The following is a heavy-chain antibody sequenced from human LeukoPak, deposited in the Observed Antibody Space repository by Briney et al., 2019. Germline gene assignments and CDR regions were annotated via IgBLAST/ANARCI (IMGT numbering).Heavy chain of an antibody. D-gene: IGHD6-13*01. CDR2: IYHSGST. V-gene: IGHV4-38-2*02. Sequence: SETLSLTCTVSGYSISSGYFWGWIRQPPGKGLEWIGTIYHSGSTYYNASLESRVTISVDMSKNQSSLKLSSVTAADTAVYYCARAYSSSWYFNWFDPWGQGTLVTVSS. CDR1: GYSISSGYF. CDR3: ARAYSSSWYFNWFDP. J-gene: IGHJ5*02.